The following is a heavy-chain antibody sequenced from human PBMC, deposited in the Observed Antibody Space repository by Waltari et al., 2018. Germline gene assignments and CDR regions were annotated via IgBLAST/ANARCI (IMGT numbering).Heavy chain of an antibody. CDR1: GYTSTNYG. D-gene: IGHD3-10*01. Sequence: QIHLVQPGAEVTKPGASVRVSCKASGYTSTNYGITWVRQAPGQGIEWVGWISAYNGNTNYAQKLQGRVTMTTDTSTSTAYMELRSLRSDDTAVYYCAKEGDGSGKRSWFDPWGQGTLVTVSS. CDR2: ISAYNGNT. J-gene: IGHJ5*02. V-gene: IGHV1-18*01. CDR3: AKEGDGSGKRSWFDP.